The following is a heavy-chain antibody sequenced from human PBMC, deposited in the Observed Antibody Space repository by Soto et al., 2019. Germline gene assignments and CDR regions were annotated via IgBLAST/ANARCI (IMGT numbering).Heavy chain of an antibody. Sequence: GGSLRLSCAASGFTFSSYAMSWVRQAPGKGLEWVSAISGSGGSTYYADSVKGRFTISRDNSKNTLYLQMNSLRAEDTAVYYCAKDQCSGGSCYSSPLDYWGQGTLVTVSS. V-gene: IGHV3-23*01. CDR3: AKDQCSGGSCYSSPLDY. CDR1: GFTFSSYA. D-gene: IGHD2-15*01. J-gene: IGHJ4*02. CDR2: ISGSGGST.